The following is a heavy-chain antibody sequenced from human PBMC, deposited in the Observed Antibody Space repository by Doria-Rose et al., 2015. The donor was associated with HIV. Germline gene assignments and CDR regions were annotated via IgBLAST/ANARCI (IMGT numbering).Heavy chain of an antibody. CDR3: ASQWERSSFDY. V-gene: IGHV1-69*02. J-gene: IGHJ4*02. CDR1: GGTFSSYT. Sequence: CKSSGGTFSSYTISCVRQAPGQGLEWMGRIIPILDIVNYALRFQGRVTITADESTSTAYMELSSLRSEDTAIYYCASQWERSSFDYWGQGTRGTVSS. D-gene: IGHD1-26*01. CDR2: IIPILDIV.